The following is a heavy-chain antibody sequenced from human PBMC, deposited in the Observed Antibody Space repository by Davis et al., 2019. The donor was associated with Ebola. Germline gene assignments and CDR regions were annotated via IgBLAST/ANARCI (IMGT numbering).Heavy chain of an antibody. J-gene: IGHJ4*02. V-gene: IGHV3-73*01. Sequence: PGGSLRLSCAASGFTFSGSAMHWVRQASGKGLEWVGRIRSKANSYATAYAASVKGRFTISRDDSKNTAYLQMNSLKTEDTAVYYCTLMVTTMDYWGQGTLVTVSS. CDR3: TLMVTTMDY. D-gene: IGHD4-17*01. CDR2: IRSKANSYAT. CDR1: GFTFSGSA.